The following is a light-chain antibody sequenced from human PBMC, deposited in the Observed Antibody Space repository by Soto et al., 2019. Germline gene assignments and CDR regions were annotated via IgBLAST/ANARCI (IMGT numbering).Light chain of an antibody. CDR1: ISDVGGYNY. V-gene: IGLV2-8*01. Sequence: QSALTQPPSASGSPGQSVTISCTGTISDVGGYNYVAWYQQHLGKAPKLMIYEVNKRPSGVPDRFSGSKSGSTASLTVSGLQAEDEADYYCSSYAGSSTYVFGTGTKLTVL. CDR2: EVN. J-gene: IGLJ1*01. CDR3: SSYAGSSTYV.